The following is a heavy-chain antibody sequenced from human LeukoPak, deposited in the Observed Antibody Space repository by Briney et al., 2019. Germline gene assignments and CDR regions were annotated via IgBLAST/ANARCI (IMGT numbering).Heavy chain of an antibody. CDR2: ISGSGDTA. CDR1: GFTFSSYA. Sequence: GGSLRLSCAASGFTFSSYAMSWVRQAPGKGLEWVSLISGSGDTAYYADSVKGRFTISRDNSKNTLYLQMSSLRAEDTAVYYCAKDDCSGGSCYSSGNDAFDIWGQGTMVTVSS. CDR3: AKDDCSGGSCYSSGNDAFDI. J-gene: IGHJ3*02. V-gene: IGHV3-23*01. D-gene: IGHD2-15*01.